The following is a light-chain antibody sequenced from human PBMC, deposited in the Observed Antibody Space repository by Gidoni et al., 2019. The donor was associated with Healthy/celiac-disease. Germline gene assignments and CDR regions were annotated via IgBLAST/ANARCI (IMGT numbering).Light chain of an antibody. CDR3: QQRSNWPPT. CDR2: DAS. Sequence: EIVLKQSPATLSLSPGERATLSCRASQSVSSYLAWYQQKPGQAPRLLIYDASNRATGIPARFSGSGSGTDFTLTISSLEPEDFAVYYCQQRSNWPPTFGQGTKLEIK. V-gene: IGKV3-11*01. J-gene: IGKJ2*01. CDR1: QSVSSY.